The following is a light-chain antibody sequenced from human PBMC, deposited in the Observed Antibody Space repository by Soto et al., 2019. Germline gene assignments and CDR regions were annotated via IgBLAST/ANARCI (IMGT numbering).Light chain of an antibody. J-gene: IGKJ4*01. V-gene: IGKV4-1*01. Sequence: DIVMTQSPDSLAVSLGELATINCKSSPSVLYSSNNKNYLAWYQQKPGQPPKLLIYWASTRESGVPDRFSGSGSVTDFTLTISSLLAEAVAVYDGQPYYCTPLTFGGATNVEIK. CDR3: QPYYCTPLT. CDR1: PSVLYSSNNKNY. CDR2: WAS.